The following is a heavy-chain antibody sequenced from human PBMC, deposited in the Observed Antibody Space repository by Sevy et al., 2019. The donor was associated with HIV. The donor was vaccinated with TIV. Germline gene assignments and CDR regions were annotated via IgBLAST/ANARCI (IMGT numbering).Heavy chain of an antibody. CDR2: ISAYNGNT. J-gene: IGHJ4*02. CDR3: ARDLWGRLAAIAEPIDY. V-gene: IGHV1-18*04. Sequence: ASVKVSCKASGYTFTSYGISWVRQAPGQGLEWMGWISAYNGNTNYAQKLQGRVTMTTDTSTSTAYMELRSLRSDDTAVCYCARDLWGRLAAIAEPIDYWGQGTLVTVSS. D-gene: IGHD2-2*02. CDR1: GYTFTSYG.